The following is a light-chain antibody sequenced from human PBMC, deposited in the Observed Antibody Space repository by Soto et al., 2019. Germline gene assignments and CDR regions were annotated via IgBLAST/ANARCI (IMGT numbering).Light chain of an antibody. V-gene: IGLV2-18*02. CDR3: TSYTSSRIWV. CDR1: SSDVGSYNR. Sequence: QSVLTQPPSVSGSPGQSVTISCTGTSSDVGSYNRVSWYQQPPGTAPKLMIYEVTNRPSGVPVRFSGSKSANTASLTISGLQAEDEADYYCTSYTSSRIWVFGGGTKLTVL. J-gene: IGLJ3*02. CDR2: EVT.